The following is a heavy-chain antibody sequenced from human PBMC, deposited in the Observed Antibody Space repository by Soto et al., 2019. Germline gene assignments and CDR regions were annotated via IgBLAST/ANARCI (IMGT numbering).Heavy chain of an antibody. J-gene: IGHJ6*02. CDR3: ARASAYDFWSGHHLDF. Sequence: QVQLVQSGAEVKKPGSSVKVSCTASGGTFTRFAFSWVRQAPGQGLEWLGGIIPIYGAANYGEKFQGRVTITADRSTSTAYMELSSLRSDDTAVYYCARASAYDFWSGHHLDFWGQGTSVTV. CDR1: GGTFTRFA. CDR2: IIPIYGAA. V-gene: IGHV1-69*06. D-gene: IGHD3-3*01.